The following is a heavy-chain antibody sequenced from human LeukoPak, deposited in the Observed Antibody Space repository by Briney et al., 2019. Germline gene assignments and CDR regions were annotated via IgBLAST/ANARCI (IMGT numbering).Heavy chain of an antibody. J-gene: IGHJ4*02. D-gene: IGHD5-12*01. CDR2: IRYDGSNK. Sequence: RSGGSLRLSCAASGFTFSSYGTHWVRQAPGKGLEWVAFIRYDGSNKYYADSVKGRFTISRDNSKNTLYLQMNSLRAEDTAVYYCAKTTWVVATIGGFDYWGQGTLVTVSS. V-gene: IGHV3-30*02. CDR1: GFTFSSYG. CDR3: AKTTWVVATIGGFDY.